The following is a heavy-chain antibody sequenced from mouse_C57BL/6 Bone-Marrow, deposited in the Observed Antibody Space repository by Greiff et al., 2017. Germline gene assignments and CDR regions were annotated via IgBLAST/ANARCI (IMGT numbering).Heavy chain of an antibody. CDR3: ARSRGFAY. CDR1: GYTFTSYW. Sequence: LQQPGAELVMPGASVKLSCKASGYTFTSYWMHWVKQRPGQGLEWIGEIDPSDSYTNYNQKFKGKSTLTVDKSSSTAYMQLSSLTSEDSAVYYCARSRGFAYWGQGTLVTVSA. V-gene: IGHV1-69*01. J-gene: IGHJ3*01. CDR2: IDPSDSYT.